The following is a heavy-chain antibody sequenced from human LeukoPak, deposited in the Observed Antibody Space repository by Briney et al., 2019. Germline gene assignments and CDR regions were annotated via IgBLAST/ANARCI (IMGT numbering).Heavy chain of an antibody. V-gene: IGHV3-48*03. CDR2: ISSSGSTI. J-gene: IGHJ4*02. CDR1: GFTFSSYE. CDR3: ARALSKSGSYFEQTHY. D-gene: IGHD1-26*01. Sequence: GGSLRLSCAASGFTFSSYEMNWVRQAPGKGLEWVSYISSSGSTIYYADSVKGRFTISRDNAKNSLYLQMNSLRAEDTAVYYCARALSKSGSYFEQTHYWGQGTLVTVSS.